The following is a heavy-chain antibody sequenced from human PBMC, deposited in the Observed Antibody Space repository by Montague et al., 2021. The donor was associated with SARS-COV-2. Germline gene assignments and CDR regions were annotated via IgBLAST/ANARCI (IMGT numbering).Heavy chain of an antibody. J-gene: IGHJ4*02. V-gene: IGHV4-39*02. Sequence: SETLSLTCSVSSGSIISSGYYWGWIRQPPGKELEWIGNIYYSGTTYYXXXLQSRGTISVDTSKNHFSLRLSSVTAAGTAAYFCARGMIRGVTTPFDYWGQGSQVTVSS. D-gene: IGHD3-10*01. CDR3: ARGMIRGVTTPFDY. CDR2: IYYSGTT. CDR1: SGSIISSGYY.